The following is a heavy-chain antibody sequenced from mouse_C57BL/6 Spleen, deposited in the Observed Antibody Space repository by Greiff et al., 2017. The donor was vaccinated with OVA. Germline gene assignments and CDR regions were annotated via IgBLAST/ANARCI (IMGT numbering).Heavy chain of an antibody. J-gene: IGHJ2*01. CDR2: IDPETGGT. CDR1: GYTFTDYE. V-gene: IGHV1-15*01. CDR3: TRDDGYSYFDY. Sequence: QVQLQQSGAELVRPGASVTLSCKASGYTFTDYEMHWVKQTPVHGLEWIGAIDPETGGTAYNQKFKGKAILTADKSSSTAYMELRSLTSEDSAVYYCTRDDGYSYFDYWGQGTTLTVSS. D-gene: IGHD2-3*01.